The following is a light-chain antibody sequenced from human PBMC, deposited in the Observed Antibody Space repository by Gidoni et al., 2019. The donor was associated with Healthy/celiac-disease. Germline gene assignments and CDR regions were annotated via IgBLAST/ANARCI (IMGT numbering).Light chain of an antibody. J-gene: IGLJ1*01. CDR1: SSDVGSYNL. Sequence: QPASVSGSPGQSITISCTGTSSDVGSYNLVSWYQQHPGKAPKLMIYEVSKRPSGVSNRFSGSKSGNTASLTISGLQAEDEADYYCCSYAGSSSYVFGTGTKVTVL. V-gene: IGLV2-23*02. CDR2: EVS. CDR3: CSYAGSSSYV.